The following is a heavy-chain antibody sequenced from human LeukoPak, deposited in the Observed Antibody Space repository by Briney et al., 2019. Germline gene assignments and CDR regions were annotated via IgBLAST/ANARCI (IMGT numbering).Heavy chain of an antibody. D-gene: IGHD1-1*01. CDR1: GGTFSSYA. Sequence: SVKVSYKASGGTFSSYAISWVRQAPGQGLEWMGRIIPIFGTANYAQKFQGRVTITTDESTSTAYMELSSLRSEDTAVYYCASTYNWNVPLPDYWGQGTLVTVSS. CDR3: ASTYNWNVPLPDY. V-gene: IGHV1-69*05. J-gene: IGHJ4*02. CDR2: IIPIFGTA.